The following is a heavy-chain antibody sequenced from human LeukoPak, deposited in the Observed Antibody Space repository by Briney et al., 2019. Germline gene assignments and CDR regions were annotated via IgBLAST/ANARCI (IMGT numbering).Heavy chain of an antibody. D-gene: IGHD1-26*01. CDR3: AKVRKVGTMSTAPF. Sequence: PGGSLRHLCAASGFSFSNYGMHWVRQAPGKGLEWVAFIRYDGSHKYYADYVKGRFIVSRDNPKNTLHLQMKNLRAEDTAVYYCAKVRKVGTMSTAPFWGQGTLPTVSS. J-gene: IGHJ4*02. CDR2: IRYDGSHK. CDR1: GFSFSNYG. V-gene: IGHV3-30*02.